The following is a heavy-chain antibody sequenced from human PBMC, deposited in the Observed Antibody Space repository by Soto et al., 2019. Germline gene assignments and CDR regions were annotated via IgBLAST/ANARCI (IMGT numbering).Heavy chain of an antibody. J-gene: IGHJ4*02. CDR3: ARDGLYGDYGHY. D-gene: IGHD4-17*01. CDR2: ISAYNGNT. V-gene: IGHV1-18*01. Sequence: ASVKVSCKASGYTFTSYGISWVRQAPGQGLEWMGWISAYNGNTNYAQKLQGRVTMTRDTSTSTVYMELSSLRSEDTAVYYCARDGLYGDYGHYWGQGTLVTSPQ. CDR1: GYTFTSYG.